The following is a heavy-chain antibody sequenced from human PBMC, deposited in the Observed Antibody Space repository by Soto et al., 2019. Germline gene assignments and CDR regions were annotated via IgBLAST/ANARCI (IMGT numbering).Heavy chain of an antibody. V-gene: IGHV4-61*01. CDR1: GGSVSSGSYY. J-gene: IGHJ5*02. CDR3: ARQFGSGIYYNTHDNWFDP. Sequence: PSETLSLTSTVSGGSVSSGSYYWSWILQPPGKGLEWIGYIYYSGSTNYNPSLKSRVTISVDTSKNQFSLKLSSVTAADMAVYSCARQFGSGIYYNTHDNWFDPWGPGTLVT. CDR2: IYYSGST. D-gene: IGHD3-10*01.